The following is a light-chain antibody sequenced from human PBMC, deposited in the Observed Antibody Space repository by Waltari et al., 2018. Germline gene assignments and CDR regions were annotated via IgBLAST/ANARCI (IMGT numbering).Light chain of an antibody. CDR2: EVN. Sequence: QSALTQPPSASGSPGQSVTISCSGTNSYIGTYNYFPWFQQHPGRAPKLLIYEVNKRPSGVPDRFSGSKSDNRASLTVSGLQADDEAVYHCSSYAGSNTLVFGGGTRLTVL. CDR3: SSYAGSNTLV. J-gene: IGLJ2*01. CDR1: NSYIGTYNY. V-gene: IGLV2-8*01.